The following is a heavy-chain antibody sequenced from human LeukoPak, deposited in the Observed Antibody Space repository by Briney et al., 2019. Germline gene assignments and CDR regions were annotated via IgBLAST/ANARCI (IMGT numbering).Heavy chain of an antibody. CDR3: ARLKFYDSTGYSPGYYMDV. D-gene: IGHD3-22*01. CDR1: GGSIISNY. Sequence: SETLSLTCTVSGGSIISNYWSWIRQSAGTGLEWIGRIYGSGITDYNPSLKSRVTMSLDTSRKQFSLRLTSVTAADTAVYYCARLKFYDSTGYSPGYYMDVWGKGTTVSV. V-gene: IGHV4-4*07. CDR2: IYGSGIT. J-gene: IGHJ6*03.